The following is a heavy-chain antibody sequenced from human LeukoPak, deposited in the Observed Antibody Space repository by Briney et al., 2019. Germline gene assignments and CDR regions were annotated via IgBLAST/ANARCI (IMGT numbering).Heavy chain of an antibody. V-gene: IGHV4-59*11. D-gene: IGHD2-8*02. CDR3: TRGITGHYPSLGGFAFDI. CDR1: GASMTQHY. J-gene: IGHJ3*02. Sequence: KPSETLSLTCTVSGASMTQHYWSWIRQPPGKDLEYIGYVQYDGGANYTSSVRSRVTILVDTSKNQFTLNLRSVTAADTAKYYCTRGITGHYPSLGGFAFDIWGQGTMVAVSS. CDR2: VQYDGGA.